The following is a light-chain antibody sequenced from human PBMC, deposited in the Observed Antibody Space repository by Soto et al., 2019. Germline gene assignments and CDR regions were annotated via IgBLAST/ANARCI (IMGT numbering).Light chain of an antibody. CDR2: AAS. Sequence: IQLTQSPSSLSASVGDRVTITCRASQDISSYLAWYQQKPGKAPKLLIYAASTLQSGVPSRFSGSGSGTDFTLTISSLQPGDFATYYCQQLTTYPLTFGGGTKVDIK. CDR1: QDISSY. CDR3: QQLTTYPLT. V-gene: IGKV1-9*01. J-gene: IGKJ4*01.